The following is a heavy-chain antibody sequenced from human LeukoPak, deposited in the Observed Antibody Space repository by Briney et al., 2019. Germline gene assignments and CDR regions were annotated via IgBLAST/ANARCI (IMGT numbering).Heavy chain of an antibody. CDR3: AKDRRYSYGSQPFDY. D-gene: IGHD5-18*01. CDR1: GFTFSSYA. Sequence: GGSLRLSCAASGFTFSSYAMSWVRQAPGKGPEWVSTISGSGSSTYYADSVKGRFTISRDNSKNTLNLQMNSLRAEDTAVYYCAKDRRYSYGSQPFDYWGQGTLVTVSS. CDR2: ISGSGSST. J-gene: IGHJ4*02. V-gene: IGHV3-23*01.